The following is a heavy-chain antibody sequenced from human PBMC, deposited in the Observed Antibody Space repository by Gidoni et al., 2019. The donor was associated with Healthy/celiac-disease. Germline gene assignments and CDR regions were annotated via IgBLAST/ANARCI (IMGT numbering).Heavy chain of an antibody. CDR1: GGSISRGGYY. V-gene: IGHV4-31*03. D-gene: IGHD3-3*01. CDR2: IYYSGST. J-gene: IGHJ5*02. Sequence: QVQLQESGPGLVKPSQTLSLTCTVSGGSISRGGYYWSWIRQHPGKGLEWIGYIYYSGSTYYNPSLKSRVTISVDTSKNQFSLKLSSVTAADTAVYYCARDNGVVHRGNWFDPWGQGTLVTVSS. CDR3: ARDNGVVHRGNWFDP.